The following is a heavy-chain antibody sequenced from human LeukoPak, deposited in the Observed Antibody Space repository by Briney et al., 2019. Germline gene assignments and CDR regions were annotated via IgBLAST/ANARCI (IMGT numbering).Heavy chain of an antibody. CDR1: GASISSTIYY. D-gene: IGHD2-21*02. J-gene: IGHJ4*02. CDR2: VFYSENT. CDR3: ASGPWVTPFDY. V-gene: IGHV4-39*07. Sequence: PSETLFLTCTVSGASISSTIYYWGWIRQPPGKGLEWIGSVFYSENTYYNPSLKSRVTISVDTSKNQFSLNLNSVTAADTAVYFCASGPWVTPFDYWGQGTLVPVSS.